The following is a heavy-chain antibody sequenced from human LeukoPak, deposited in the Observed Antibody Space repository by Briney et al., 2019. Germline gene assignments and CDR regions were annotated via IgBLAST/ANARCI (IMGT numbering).Heavy chain of an antibody. J-gene: IGHJ4*02. D-gene: IGHD6-13*01. CDR3: ATDPIAAAGPRDRGFYFDY. Sequence: GGSLRLSCAASGFTFSSYAMHWVRQAPGKGLEWVAVISYDGSNKYYADSVKGRFTISRDNSKNTLYLQMNSLRAEDTAVYYCATDPIAAAGPRDRGFYFDYWGQGTLVTVSS. CDR2: ISYDGSNK. V-gene: IGHV3-30*04. CDR1: GFTFSSYA.